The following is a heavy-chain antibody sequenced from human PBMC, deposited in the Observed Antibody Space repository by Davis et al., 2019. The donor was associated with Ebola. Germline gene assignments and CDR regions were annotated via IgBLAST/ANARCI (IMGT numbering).Heavy chain of an antibody. D-gene: IGHD1-7*01. J-gene: IGHJ4*02. V-gene: IGHV5-51*01. CDR1: GYDFNTFW. CDR2: IYPGDSDT. Sequence: GGSLRLSCKGSGYDFNTFWIAWVRQMPGKGLEWMGIIYPGDSDTRYSPSFQGQVTISADKSITTAYLQWSSLKASDTAVYYCARSGWNYGSHFDYWGQGTLVTVSS. CDR3: ARSGWNYGSHFDY.